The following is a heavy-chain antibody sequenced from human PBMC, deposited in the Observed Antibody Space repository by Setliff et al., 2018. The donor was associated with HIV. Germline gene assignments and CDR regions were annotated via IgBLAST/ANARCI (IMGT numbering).Heavy chain of an antibody. CDR1: GGSISSHY. Sequence: PSETLSLTCTVSGGSISSHYWSWIRQPPGKGLEWIGYMFYGGNTDYNPSLKGRITISVDTSKNQISLRLGSVTAADTAVYYCARAYGSERLNWFDPWGQGTLVTVSS. CDR2: MFYGGNT. D-gene: IGHD3-10*01. J-gene: IGHJ5*02. V-gene: IGHV4-59*11. CDR3: ARAYGSERLNWFDP.